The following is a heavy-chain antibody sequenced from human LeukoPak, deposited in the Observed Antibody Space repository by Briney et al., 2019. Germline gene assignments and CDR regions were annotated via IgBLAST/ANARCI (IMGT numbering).Heavy chain of an antibody. Sequence: GGSLRLSCAASGFTVSSNYMSWVRQAPGEGLEWVSVIYSGGSIYYADSVKGRFTISRDNSKNTLYLQMNSLRAEDTAVYYCARDGKMTTVVSGAFDIWGQGTMVTVSS. CDR1: GFTVSSNY. J-gene: IGHJ3*02. CDR2: IYSGGSI. CDR3: ARDGKMTTVVSGAFDI. V-gene: IGHV3-53*01. D-gene: IGHD4-23*01.